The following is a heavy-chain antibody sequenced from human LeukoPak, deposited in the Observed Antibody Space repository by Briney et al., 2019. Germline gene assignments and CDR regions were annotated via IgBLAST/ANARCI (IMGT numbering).Heavy chain of an antibody. CDR2: IYYSGST. CDR1: GGSISSYY. D-gene: IGHD3-3*01. Sequence: SETLSLTCTVSGGSISSYYWSWIRQPPGKGLEWIGYIYYSGSTNYNPSLKSRVTISVDTSKNQFSLKLSSVTAADTAVYYCARGSYDFWSGYFLIFDYWGQGTQVTVSS. CDR3: ARGSYDFWSGYFLIFDY. J-gene: IGHJ4*02. V-gene: IGHV4-59*01.